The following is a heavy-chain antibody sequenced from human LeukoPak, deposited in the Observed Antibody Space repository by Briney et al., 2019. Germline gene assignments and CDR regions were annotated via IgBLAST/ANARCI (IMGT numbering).Heavy chain of an antibody. V-gene: IGHV3-23*01. J-gene: IGHJ5*02. CDR3: VKRELYIVATT. CDR2: ISPGGSP. Sequence: PGASLRLSCAASGFTSSSNAMGWVRQAPGKGLEWVSAISPGGSPYYADSVKGRFTISRDNSKNTLYLQMSSLRAEDTAVYYCVKRELYIVATTWGQGTLVTVSS. CDR1: GFTSSSNA. D-gene: IGHD5-12*01.